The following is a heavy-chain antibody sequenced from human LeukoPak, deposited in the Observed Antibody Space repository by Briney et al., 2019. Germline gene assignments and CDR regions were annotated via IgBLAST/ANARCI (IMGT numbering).Heavy chain of an antibody. Sequence: SETLSLTCTVSCGSISSSSYYWGWIRPPPGKGPGGVGSIYYSGSTYYNPSLKSRVTISVDTSKNQFSLKLSSVTAADTAVYYCARTYCSSTSCSLGWWGQGTLVTVSS. V-gene: IGHV4-39*01. CDR2: IYYSGST. J-gene: IGHJ4*02. CDR1: CGSISSSSYY. D-gene: IGHD2-2*01. CDR3: ARTYCSSTSCSLGW.